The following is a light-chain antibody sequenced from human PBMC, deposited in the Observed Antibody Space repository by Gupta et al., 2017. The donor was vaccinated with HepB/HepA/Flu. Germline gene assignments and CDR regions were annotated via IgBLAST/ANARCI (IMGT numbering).Light chain of an antibody. J-gene: IGLJ1*01. CDR3: QVWDSDADHQV. Sequence: SYALAQPPSVSVAPGQTARIPCGGNNIASKSVHWYQLRPGQAPVLVVYDDTDRPSGIPERFSGSNSGNTATLTISRVEAGDEADYYCQVWDSDADHQVFGTGTTVTVL. V-gene: IGLV3-21*02. CDR1: NIASKS. CDR2: DDT.